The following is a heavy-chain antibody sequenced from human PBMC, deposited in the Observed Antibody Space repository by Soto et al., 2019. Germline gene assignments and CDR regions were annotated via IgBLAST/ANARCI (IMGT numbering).Heavy chain of an antibody. CDR1: GFTFSSYA. J-gene: IGHJ3*02. V-gene: IGHV3-23*01. CDR3: AKDQGYGDDAFDI. Sequence: GGSLRLSCAASGFTFSSYAMSWVRQAPGKGLEWVSAISGSGGSTYYADSVKGRFTISRDSSKNTLYLQMNSLRAEDTAVYYCAKDQGYGDDAFDIWGQGTMVTVSS. CDR2: ISGSGGST. D-gene: IGHD4-17*01.